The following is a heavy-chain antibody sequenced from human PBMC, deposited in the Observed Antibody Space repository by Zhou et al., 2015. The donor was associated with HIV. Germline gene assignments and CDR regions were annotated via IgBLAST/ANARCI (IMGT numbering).Heavy chain of an antibody. CDR2: IWYDGSNQ. Sequence: QVQLVESGGGVVQPGRSLRLSCAASGFSFSYYGMHWVRQAPGKGLEWVAVIWYDGSNQYYADSVKGRFTISRDNSKNSLYLQMNSLRAEDTALYYCAKGGGGTTDAFDVWGQGTMVTVSS. V-gene: IGHV3-33*03. J-gene: IGHJ3*01. CDR1: GFSFSYYG. D-gene: IGHD1-7*01. CDR3: AKGGGGTTDAFDV.